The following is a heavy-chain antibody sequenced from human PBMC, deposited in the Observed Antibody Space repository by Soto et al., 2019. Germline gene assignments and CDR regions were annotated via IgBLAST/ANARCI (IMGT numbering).Heavy chain of an antibody. V-gene: IGHV3-33*01. CDR2: IWYDGSNK. Sequence: GGSLRLSCAASGFTFSSYGMHWVRQAPGKGLEWVAVIWYDGSNKYYADSVKGRFTISRDNSKNTLYLQMNSLRAEDTAVYYCARSNYYDSSGYYYWVAFDIWGQGTMVTVSS. D-gene: IGHD3-22*01. CDR3: ARSNYYDSSGYYYWVAFDI. CDR1: GFTFSSYG. J-gene: IGHJ3*02.